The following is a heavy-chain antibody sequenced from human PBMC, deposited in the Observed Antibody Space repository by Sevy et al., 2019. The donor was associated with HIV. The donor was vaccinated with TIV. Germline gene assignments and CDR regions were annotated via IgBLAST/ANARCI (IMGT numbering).Heavy chain of an antibody. D-gene: IGHD1-7*01. CDR2: INPRGGSA. Sequence: ASAKVSCKASGYTFTSYSMHWVRQAPGQGLEWMGIINPRGGSASYAQKFQGRVTMTRDTSTSTVYMELSSLRSDDTAMYYCARDIEQLELRNWGQGTLVTVSS. CDR3: ARDIEQLELRN. J-gene: IGHJ4*02. V-gene: IGHV1-46*03. CDR1: GYTFTSYS.